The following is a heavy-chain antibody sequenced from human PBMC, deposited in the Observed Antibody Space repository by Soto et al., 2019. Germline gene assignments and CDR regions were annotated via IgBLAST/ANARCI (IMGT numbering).Heavy chain of an antibody. J-gene: IGHJ4*02. V-gene: IGHV4-59*01. Sequence: SETLSLTCTVSGGSISSYYWSRIRQPPGKGLEWIGYIYYSGSTNYNPSLKSRVTISVDTSKNQFSLKLSSVTAADTAVYYCARTGVPGYYFDYWGQGTLVTVSS. D-gene: IGHD3-3*01. CDR3: ARTGVPGYYFDY. CDR1: GGSISSYY. CDR2: IYYSGST.